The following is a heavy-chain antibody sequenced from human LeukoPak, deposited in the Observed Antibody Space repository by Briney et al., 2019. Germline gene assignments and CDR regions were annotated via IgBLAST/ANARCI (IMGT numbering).Heavy chain of an antibody. J-gene: IGHJ4*02. CDR1: GFTLGTYS. D-gene: IGHD3-16*01. Sequence: GGSLRLSCAASGFTLGTYSMNWVRQAPGKGLEWVSSISSSSSYSYYADSVRGRFTISRDNAKNSLYLQMNTLRAEDTAVYYCARDRAAGAYPWYFDYWGQGTLVTVSS. V-gene: IGHV3-21*01. CDR2: ISSSSSYS. CDR3: ARDRAAGAYPWYFDY.